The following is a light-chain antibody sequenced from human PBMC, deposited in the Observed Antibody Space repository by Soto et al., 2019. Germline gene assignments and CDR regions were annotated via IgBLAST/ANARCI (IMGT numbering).Light chain of an antibody. Sequence: IVLTQSPATLSLSPGERATLSCRASQSVSSYLAWYQQKPGQAPRLLIYDASNRATGIPARFSGSGSGTDFTLTISSLEPEDFAVYYYHQRSNGLFGPGTKVDIK. CDR3: HQRSNGL. J-gene: IGKJ3*01. CDR1: QSVSSY. V-gene: IGKV3-11*01. CDR2: DAS.